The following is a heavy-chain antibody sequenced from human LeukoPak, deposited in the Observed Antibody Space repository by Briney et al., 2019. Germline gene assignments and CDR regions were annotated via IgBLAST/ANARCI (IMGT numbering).Heavy chain of an antibody. CDR3: ARAYSPSSLYFDY. V-gene: IGHV4-31*03. CDR1: GASISSGGYY. D-gene: IGHD6-6*01. Sequence: PSQTLSLTCTVSGASISSGGYYWSWIRQHPGKGLEWIGYIYNSGSTYYNPSLKSRITISVDTSQNQFSLKLSSVTAAGTAVYYCARAYSPSSLYFDYWGQGTLVTVSS. J-gene: IGHJ4*02. CDR2: IYNSGST.